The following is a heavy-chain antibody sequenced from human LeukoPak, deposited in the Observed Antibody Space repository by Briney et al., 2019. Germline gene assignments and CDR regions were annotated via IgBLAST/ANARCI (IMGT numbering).Heavy chain of an antibody. CDR1: GFTFSSYA. J-gene: IGHJ4*02. CDR2: ISGSGGST. CDR3: AKDPHRYSPEVGNYFDY. D-gene: IGHD1-1*01. V-gene: IGHV3-23*01. Sequence: PGGSLRLSCAASGFTFSSYAMSWVRQAPGKGLEWVSAISGSGGSTYYADSMKGRFTISRDNSKNTLYLQMNSLRAEDTAVYYCAKDPHRYSPEVGNYFDYWGQGTLVTVSS.